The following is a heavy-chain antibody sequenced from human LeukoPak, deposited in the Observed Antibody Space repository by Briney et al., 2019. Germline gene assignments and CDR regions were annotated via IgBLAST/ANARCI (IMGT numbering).Heavy chain of an antibody. CDR2: CASGDVT. J-gene: IGHJ3*02. CDR3: AKSLLTTASGTGRAFDI. V-gene: IGHV3-23*01. D-gene: IGHD1-26*01. Sequence: CASGDVTFYADSLRGRFTISRDNSKSTLYLQMNGLRAEDTAIFYCAKSLLTTASGTGRAFDIWGQGTMVTVSA.